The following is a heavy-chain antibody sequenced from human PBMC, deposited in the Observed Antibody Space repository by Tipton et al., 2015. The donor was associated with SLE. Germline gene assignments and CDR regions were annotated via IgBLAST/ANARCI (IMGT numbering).Heavy chain of an antibody. CDR3: ARGGCSGGSGGSCYPYYYGMDV. CDR2: IYISGST. D-gene: IGHD2-15*01. CDR1: GFSISSYY. J-gene: IGHJ6*02. Sequence: TLSLTCTVSGFSISSYYWSWIRQPAGKGLEWIGCIYISGSTNYNPSLKSRVTMSVDTSKNQFSLKLRSVTAADTAVYYCARGGCSGGSGGSCYPYYYGMDVWGQGTTVTVSS. V-gene: IGHV4-4*07.